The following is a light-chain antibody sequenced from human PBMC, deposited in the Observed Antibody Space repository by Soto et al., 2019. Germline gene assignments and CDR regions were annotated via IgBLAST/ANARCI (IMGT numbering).Light chain of an antibody. CDR1: QSVSSY. CDR2: GAS. V-gene: IGKV3-15*01. CDR3: QQYSNWPLT. Sequence: EFVLTQSPGTLSLSPGERATLSCRASQSVSSYLAWYQQKPGQAPSLLIYGASTRATGIPARFSGSGSGTEFTLTINSLQSEDFAVYYCQQYSNWPLTFGGGTKVDIK. J-gene: IGKJ4*01.